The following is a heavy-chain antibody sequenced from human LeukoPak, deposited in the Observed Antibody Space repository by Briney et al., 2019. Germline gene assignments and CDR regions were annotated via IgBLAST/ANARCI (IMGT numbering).Heavy chain of an antibody. CDR2: ISSISGTI. CDR1: GFTFSSCA. D-gene: IGHD5-18*01. CDR3: ARDHNYAFDY. V-gene: IGHV3-48*01. Sequence: PGGSLRLSCEASGFTFSSCAMTWVRQAPGKGLEWVSYISSISGTINYADSVKGRFTISGDNARNSLFLQMNSLRAEDTAVYYCARDHNYAFDYWGQGTLVTVSS. J-gene: IGHJ4*02.